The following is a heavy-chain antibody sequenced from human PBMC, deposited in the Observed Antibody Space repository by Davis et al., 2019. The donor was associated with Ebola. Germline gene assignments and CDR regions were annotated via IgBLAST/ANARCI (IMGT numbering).Heavy chain of an antibody. CDR2: IIPIFGTA. J-gene: IGHJ4*02. Sequence: AASVKVSCKASGGTFSSYAISWVRQAPGQGLEWMGRIIPIFGTANYAQKFQGRVTITADESTSTAYMELSSLRSEDTAVYYCARDYWGPSVTPVDYWGQGTLVTVSS. V-gene: IGHV1-69*13. D-gene: IGHD4-17*01. CDR3: ARDYWGPSVTPVDY. CDR1: GGTFSSYA.